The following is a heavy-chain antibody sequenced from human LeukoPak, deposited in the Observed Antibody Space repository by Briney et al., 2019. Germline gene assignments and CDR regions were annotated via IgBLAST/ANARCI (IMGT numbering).Heavy chain of an antibody. Sequence: SQTLSLTCTVSGGSISSGGYSWSWIRQHPGKGLEWIGYIYYRGTTNYNPSLKSRVTISVDTSKNQFSLKLSSVTAADTAVYYCARGKWNTYGYVDYWGQGTLVTVSS. V-gene: IGHV4-31*03. CDR3: ARGKWNTYGYVDY. CDR2: IYYRGTT. CDR1: GGSISSGGYS. D-gene: IGHD1/OR15-1a*01. J-gene: IGHJ4*02.